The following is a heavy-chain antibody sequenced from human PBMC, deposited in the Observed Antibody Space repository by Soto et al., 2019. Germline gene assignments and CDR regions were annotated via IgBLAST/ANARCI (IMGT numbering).Heavy chain of an antibody. D-gene: IGHD6-6*01. J-gene: IGHJ4*02. CDR2: VSNSGSIT. Sequence: EVLLLESGGGLVQPGGSLRLSCAASGFNFSAYAMGWVRQAPGKGLEWVSSVSNSGSITYYADSVKGRLTISRDNSESTLYLQMSSLSAEDTAVYFCAKDRWFSASSSSGLDSWGQGTLVTVSS. V-gene: IGHV3-23*01. CDR3: AKDRWFSASSSSGLDS. CDR1: GFNFSAYA.